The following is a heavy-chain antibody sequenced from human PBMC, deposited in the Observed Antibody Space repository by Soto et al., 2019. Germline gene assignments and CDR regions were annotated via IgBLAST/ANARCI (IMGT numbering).Heavy chain of an antibody. Sequence: GASVKVSCKASGYTFTSYGISWVRQAPGQGLEWMGWISTYNGNTNYAQKFQGRVTMTRDTSTSTVYMELSSLRSEDTAVYYCARADSSSWFDWGLGTLVTVSS. D-gene: IGHD6-13*01. CDR1: GYTFTSYG. J-gene: IGHJ4*02. CDR2: ISTYNGNT. CDR3: ARADSSSWFD. V-gene: IGHV1-18*01.